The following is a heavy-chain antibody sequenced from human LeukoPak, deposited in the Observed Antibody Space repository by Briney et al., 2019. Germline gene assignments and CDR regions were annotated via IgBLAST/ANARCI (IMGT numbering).Heavy chain of an antibody. V-gene: IGHV1-18*01. CDR1: GYTFTSYG. CDR3: ARDGQTYYDILTGYHPLDY. J-gene: IGHJ4*02. Sequence: ASVKVSCKASGYTFTSYGISWVRQAPGQGLEWMGWISAYNGNTNYAQKLQGRVTMTTDTSTSTAYMELRSLRSDDTAVYYCARDGQTYYDILTGYHPLDYWGQGTLVTVSS. D-gene: IGHD3-9*01. CDR2: ISAYNGNT.